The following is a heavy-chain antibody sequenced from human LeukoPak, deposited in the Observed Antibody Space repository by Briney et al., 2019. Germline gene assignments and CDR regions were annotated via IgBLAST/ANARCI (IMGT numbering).Heavy chain of an antibody. CDR2: IYWDDDK. V-gene: IGHV2-5*05. CDR3: SHLAVAGTYGAFDV. D-gene: IGHD6-19*01. J-gene: IGHJ3*01. CDR1: GTSLTTIGVG. Sequence: SGPTLVNPTQTLTLTCTFSGTSLTTIGVGVGWIRQPPGKALECLALIYWDDDKRYGPSLKSSLTITKHTAKNQVVFTMTNVDPVDTATYYCSHLAVAGTYGAFDVWGQGTMVTVPS.